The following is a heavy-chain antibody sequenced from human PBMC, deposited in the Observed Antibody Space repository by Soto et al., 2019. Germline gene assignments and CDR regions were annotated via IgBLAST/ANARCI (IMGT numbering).Heavy chain of an antibody. CDR1: GGTFSSYA. J-gene: IGHJ5*02. CDR3: AISSPPIPARGTGYYYNWFDP. CDR2: IIPIFGTA. D-gene: IGHD3-9*01. Sequence: QVQLVQSGAEVKKPGSSVKVSCKASGGTFSSYAISWVRQAPGQGLEWMGGIIPIFGTANYAQKFQGRVTITADESTSTAYMELSSLRSEDTAVYYCAISSPPIPARGTGYYYNWFDPWGQGTLVTVSS. V-gene: IGHV1-69*12.